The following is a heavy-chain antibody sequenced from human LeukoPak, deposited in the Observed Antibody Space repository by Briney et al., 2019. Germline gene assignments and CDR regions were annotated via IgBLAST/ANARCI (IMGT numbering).Heavy chain of an antibody. CDR1: GFTFSSYG. CDR3: AKDPTGYYYDSSGYDGGY. Sequence: GGSLRLSCAASGFTFSSYGMHWVRQAPGKGLEWVAFIRYDGSNKYYADSVKGRFTISRHNSKNTLYLQMNSLRAEDTAVYYCAKDPTGYYYDSSGYDGGYWGQGTLVTVSS. CDR2: IRYDGSNK. V-gene: IGHV3-30*02. J-gene: IGHJ4*02. D-gene: IGHD3-22*01.